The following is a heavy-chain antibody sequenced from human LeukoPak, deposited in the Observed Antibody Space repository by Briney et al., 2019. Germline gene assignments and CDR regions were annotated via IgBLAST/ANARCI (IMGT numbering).Heavy chain of an antibody. J-gene: IGHJ4*02. Sequence: GGSLRLSCAASGFTFSTYGMHWVRQAPGKGLEWVAVIWYDGSNKYYADSVKGRFTISRDNSKNTLYLQMNSLRAEATAVYSCARFAGYSSSWPLDYWGQGTLVTVSS. CDR3: ARFAGYSSSWPLDY. CDR2: IWYDGSNK. D-gene: IGHD6-13*01. V-gene: IGHV3-33*01. CDR1: GFTFSTYG.